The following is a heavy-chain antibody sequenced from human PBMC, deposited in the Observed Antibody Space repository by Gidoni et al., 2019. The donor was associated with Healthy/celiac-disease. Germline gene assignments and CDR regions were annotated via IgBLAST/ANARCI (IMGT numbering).Heavy chain of an antibody. CDR2: ISSSSSTI. J-gene: IGHJ4*02. V-gene: IGHV3-48*02. Sequence: EVQLVESGGGLVLPGGSLGLSCAASGFTFSSHSMNWVRQPLGRRLEWVTYISSSSSTIYYADSLNSRFTTSRDNAKNSLYLQMNSLRDEDTAVYYCARDMGRQLWQTQDDDYWGQGTLVTVSS. D-gene: IGHD5-18*01. CDR1: GFTFSSHS. CDR3: ARDMGRQLWQTQDDDY.